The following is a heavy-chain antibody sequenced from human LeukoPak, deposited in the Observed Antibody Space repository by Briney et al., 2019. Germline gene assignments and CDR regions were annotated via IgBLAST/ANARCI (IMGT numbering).Heavy chain of an antibody. V-gene: IGHV4-39*07. Sequence: SQTLSLTCSVSGGSISSGDHYWSWIRQPPGKGLEWIGSVYYTGNTYYNPSLKSRVTISVDTSKNQFSLKLSSVTAADTAVYYCARDSVGATDYWGQGTLVTVSS. J-gene: IGHJ4*02. CDR1: GGSISSGDHY. CDR2: VYYTGNT. CDR3: ARDSVGATDY. D-gene: IGHD1-26*01.